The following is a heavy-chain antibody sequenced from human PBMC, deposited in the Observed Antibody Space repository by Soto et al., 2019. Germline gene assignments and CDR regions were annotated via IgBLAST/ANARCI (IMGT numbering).Heavy chain of an antibody. CDR1: GFSLSTNGVA. CDR3: AHSCISTSCHGYNWFDP. V-gene: IGHV2-5*02. D-gene: IGHD2-2*01. Sequence: SGPTLVNPTQTLTLTCTFSGFSLSTNGVAVGWIRQPPGKALEWLALIFWDDDARYSPSLKSRLTITKDTSKNQVVLTVTNMDPVDTATYYCAHSCISTSCHGYNWFDPWGQGTLVTVSS. CDR2: IFWDDDA. J-gene: IGHJ5*02.